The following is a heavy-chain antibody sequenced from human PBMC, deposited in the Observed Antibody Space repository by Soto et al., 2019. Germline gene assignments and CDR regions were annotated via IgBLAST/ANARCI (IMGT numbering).Heavy chain of an antibody. D-gene: IGHD2-15*01. CDR3: ARGDCSGGSCLDY. V-gene: IGHV1-69*02. CDR2: IIPILGIA. CDR1: GGTFSSYT. Sequence: QVQLVQSGAEVKKPGSSVKVSCKASGGTFSSYTISWVRQAPGQGLEWMGRIIPILGIANYAQKFQGRVTSTADKSTSTAYMELSSLRTEDTAVYYCARGDCSGGSCLDYWGQGTLVTVSS. J-gene: IGHJ4*02.